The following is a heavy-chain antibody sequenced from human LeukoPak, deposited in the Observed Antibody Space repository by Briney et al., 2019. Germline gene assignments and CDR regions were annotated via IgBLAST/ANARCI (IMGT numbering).Heavy chain of an antibody. Sequence: GGSLRLSCAASGFTFSIYSMIWVRQAPGKGLEWVSYISSGSGTIYYADSVKGRFTISRDDAKNSLYLQMNSLRAEDTAVYYCARGLDYWGQGTLVTVSS. CDR2: ISSGSGTI. V-gene: IGHV3-48*01. CDR3: ARGLDY. CDR1: GFTFSIYS. J-gene: IGHJ4*02.